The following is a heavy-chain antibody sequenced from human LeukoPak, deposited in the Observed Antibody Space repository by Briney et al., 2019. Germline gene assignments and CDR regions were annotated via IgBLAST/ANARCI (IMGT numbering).Heavy chain of an antibody. CDR2: TSFDGSYK. D-gene: IGHD3-22*01. J-gene: IGHJ4*02. V-gene: IGHV3-30*18. CDR1: GSTFSSYG. CDR3: AKEFSGYLASFEY. Sequence: GGSLRLSCAASGSTFSSYGMHWVRQAPGKGLEWVAMTSFDGSYKNCADSVKGRFTISRDNSKNRLYLQMNSLRAEDTAVYYCAKEFSGYLASFEYWGQGTLVTVSS.